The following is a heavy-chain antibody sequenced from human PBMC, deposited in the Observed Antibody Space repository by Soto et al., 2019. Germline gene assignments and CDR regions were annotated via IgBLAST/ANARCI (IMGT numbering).Heavy chain of an antibody. CDR3: ARWYSSGWYNWFDP. CDR2: INAGNGNT. CDR1: GYTFTSYA. V-gene: IGHV1-3*01. J-gene: IGHJ5*02. Sequence: ASVKVSWKAAGYTFTSYAMHWGRQAPGQRLEWMGWINAGNGNTKYSQKFQGRVTITRDTSASPAYMELSSLRSEDTAVYYCARWYSSGWYNWFDPWGQGTLVTVSS. D-gene: IGHD6-19*01.